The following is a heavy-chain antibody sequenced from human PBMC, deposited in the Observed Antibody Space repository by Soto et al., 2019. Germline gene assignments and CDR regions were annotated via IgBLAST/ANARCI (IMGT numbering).Heavy chain of an antibody. J-gene: IGHJ6*02. CDR3: ARGGGIAAAGKRGYYYYGMDV. CDR2: INHSGST. V-gene: IGHV4-34*01. Sequence: SETLSLTCPVYGGSFSGYYWSWIRQPQGKGLEWIGEINHSGSTNYNPSLKSRATISVDTSKNQFSLKLSAVTAADTAVYYCARGGGIAAAGKRGYYYYGMDVWGQGTTVTVSS. CDR1: GGSFSGYY. D-gene: IGHD6-13*01.